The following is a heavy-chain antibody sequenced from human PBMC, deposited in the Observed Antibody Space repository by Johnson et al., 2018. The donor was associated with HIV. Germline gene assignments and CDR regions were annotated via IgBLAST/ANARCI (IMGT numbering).Heavy chain of an antibody. CDR1: GFTFRSYG. Sequence: QVQLVESGGGVVQPGGSLRLSCAASGFTFRSYGMHWVRQAPGKGLAWVAFIRYDGSNKYYADSVKGRFTISRDNSKNTLYLQMNSLRAEDTAVYYCAKGDTVVGAKYAFDFWGQGTMVTVSS. CDR2: IRYDGSNK. V-gene: IGHV3-30*02. J-gene: IGHJ3*01. CDR3: AKGDTVVGAKYAFDF. D-gene: IGHD1-26*01.